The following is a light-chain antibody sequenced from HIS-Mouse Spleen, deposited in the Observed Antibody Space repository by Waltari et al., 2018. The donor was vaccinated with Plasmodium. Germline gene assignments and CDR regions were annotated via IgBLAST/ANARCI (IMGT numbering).Light chain of an antibody. CDR2: DAS. CDR1: QDISNY. V-gene: IGKV1-33*01. Sequence: DIQMTQSPSSLSASVGDRVTITCQASQDISNYLNWYQQKPGKAPKLQIYDASNLETGVPSRFSGSGSGTEFTFTISSLQPEDIATYYCQQYDNLPPLFTFGPGTKVDIK. CDR3: QQYDNLPPLFT. J-gene: IGKJ3*01.